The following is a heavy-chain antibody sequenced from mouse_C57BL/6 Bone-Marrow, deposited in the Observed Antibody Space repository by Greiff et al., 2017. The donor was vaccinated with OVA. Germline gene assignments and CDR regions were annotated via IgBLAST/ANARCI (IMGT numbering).Heavy chain of an antibody. D-gene: IGHD1-1*01. V-gene: IGHV1-7*01. J-gene: IGHJ4*01. CDR3: ARGTTVPYYAMDY. CDR1: GYTFTSYW. CDR2: INPSSGYT. Sequence: VQLQQSGADLAKPGASVKLSCKASGYTFTSYWMHWVQQRPGQGLEWIGYINPSSGYTKYNQKFKDKATLTADKSSSTAYMQLSSLTYEDSAVYYCARGTTVPYYAMDYWGQGTSVTVSS.